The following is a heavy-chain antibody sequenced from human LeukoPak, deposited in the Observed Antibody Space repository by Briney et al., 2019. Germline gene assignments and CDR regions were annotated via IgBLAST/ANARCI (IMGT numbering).Heavy chain of an antibody. D-gene: IGHD6-13*01. Sequence: PSETLSLTCSVSGGSISRSAYYWDWIRQSPGKGLEWIGNIYYSGSTYYNPSLSSRVTISIDTSKNQLSLKLTSVTAADTAVYYCASRQYSSSPMDPWGQGTLVTVSS. J-gene: IGHJ5*02. CDR1: GGSISRSAYY. V-gene: IGHV4-39*01. CDR3: ASRQYSSSPMDP. CDR2: IYYSGST.